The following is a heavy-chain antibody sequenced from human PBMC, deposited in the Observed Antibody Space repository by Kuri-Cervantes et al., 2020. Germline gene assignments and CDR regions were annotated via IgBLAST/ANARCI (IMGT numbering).Heavy chain of an antibody. CDR3: ARVSGYDSVDY. Sequence: GESLMIPCAASGLTFSSYAMSWVRQAPGKGLEWVSAISGSGGSTYYADSVKGRFTISRDNSKNTLYLQMNSLRAEDTAVYYCARVSGYDSVDYWGQGTLVTVSS. V-gene: IGHV3-23*01. CDR2: ISGSGGST. CDR1: GLTFSSYA. J-gene: IGHJ4*02. D-gene: IGHD5-12*01.